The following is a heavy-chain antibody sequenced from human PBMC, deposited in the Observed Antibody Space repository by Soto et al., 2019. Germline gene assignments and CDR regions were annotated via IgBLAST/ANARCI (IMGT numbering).Heavy chain of an antibody. Sequence: PGGSLRVSCAACGFCFSTYRMTWFSQAPGKGLEWISYISASTLTTFYADSVKGRFTISRDTAQNSLYLQMNSLRDEDTAVYYCARAPQLVAPAATGFDSWGQGTLVTVSS. V-gene: IGHV3-48*02. CDR3: ARAPQLVAPAATGFDS. J-gene: IGHJ4*02. CDR1: GFCFSTYR. CDR2: ISASTLTT. D-gene: IGHD2-2*01.